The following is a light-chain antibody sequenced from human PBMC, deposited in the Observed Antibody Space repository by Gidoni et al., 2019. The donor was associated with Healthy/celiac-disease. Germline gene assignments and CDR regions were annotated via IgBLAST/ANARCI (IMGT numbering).Light chain of an antibody. J-gene: IGKJ4*01. CDR1: QSVSSSY. CDR2: GAS. CDR3: QQYGSSLALT. V-gene: IGKV3-20*01. Sequence: EIVFTQSPGTLSLSPGERATLSCRASQSVSSSYLAWYQQKPGQAPRLLIYGASSRATGIPDRFSGSGSGTDFTLTISRLEPEDFAVYYCQQYGSSLALTFGGGTKVEIK.